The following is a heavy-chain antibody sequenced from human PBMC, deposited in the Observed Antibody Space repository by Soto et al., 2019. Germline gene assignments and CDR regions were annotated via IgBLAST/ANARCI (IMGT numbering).Heavy chain of an antibody. Sequence: PGGSLRLSCAAYGFTFSSYVMHWVRQAPGKGLEWVAVISYDGSNKYYADSVKGRLTISRDNSKNTLYLQINSLRAEDTAVYYCAKGQHCSTTSCYFYYYGMDVWGQGTTVTVSS. CDR3: AKGQHCSTTSCYFYYYGMDV. D-gene: IGHD2-2*01. V-gene: IGHV3-30*18. CDR2: ISYDGSNK. J-gene: IGHJ6*02. CDR1: GFTFSSYV.